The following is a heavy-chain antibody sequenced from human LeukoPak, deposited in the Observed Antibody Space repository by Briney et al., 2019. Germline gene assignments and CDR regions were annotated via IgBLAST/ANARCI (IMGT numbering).Heavy chain of an antibody. D-gene: IGHD3-22*01. CDR2: ISGSGGST. V-gene: IGHV3-23*01. J-gene: IGHJ4*02. CDR1: GGSFSGYY. CDR3: AKGEHYYDSSGYDY. Sequence: PSETLSLTCAVYGGSFSGYYWSWVRQAPGKGLEWVSAISGSGGSTYYADSVKGRFTISRDNSKNTLYLQMNSLRAEDTAVYYCAKGEHYYDSSGYDYWGQGTLVTVSS.